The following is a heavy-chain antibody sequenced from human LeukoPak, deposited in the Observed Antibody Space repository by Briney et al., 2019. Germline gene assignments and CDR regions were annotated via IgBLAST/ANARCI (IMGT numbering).Heavy chain of an antibody. Sequence: ETLSLTCTVSGGSISSYYWSWIRQPPGKGLEWIGYIYYSGSTNYNPSLKSRVTISVDTSKNQFSLKLSSVTAADTAVYYCARLMCSSTSCYVGDNWFDPWGQGTLGTVSS. CDR1: GGSISSYY. J-gene: IGHJ5*02. V-gene: IGHV4-59*08. D-gene: IGHD2-2*01. CDR2: IYYSGST. CDR3: ARLMCSSTSCYVGDNWFDP.